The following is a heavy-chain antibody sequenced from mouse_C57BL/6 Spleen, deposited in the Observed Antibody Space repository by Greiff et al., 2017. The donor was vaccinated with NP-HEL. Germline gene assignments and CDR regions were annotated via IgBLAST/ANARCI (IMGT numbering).Heavy chain of an antibody. CDR1: GYTFTDYE. D-gene: IGHD2-1*01. Sequence: VQLQQSGAELVRPGASVTLSCKASGYTFTDYEMHWVKQTPVHGLEWIGPIDPETGGTAYNQKFKGKAILTADKSSSTAYMELRSLTSEDSAVYYCTYGNYYAMDYWGQGTSVTVSS. V-gene: IGHV1-15*01. CDR3: TYGNYYAMDY. J-gene: IGHJ4*01. CDR2: IDPETGGT.